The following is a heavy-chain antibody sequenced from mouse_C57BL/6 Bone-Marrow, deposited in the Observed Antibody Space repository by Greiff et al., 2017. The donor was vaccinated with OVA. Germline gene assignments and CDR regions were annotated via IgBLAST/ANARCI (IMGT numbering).Heavy chain of an antibody. D-gene: IGHD1-1*01. CDR1: GFTFSALY. CDR2: SRNKANDYTT. V-gene: IGHV7-1*01. J-gene: IGHJ1*03. CDR3: ARDAGYYYGSSPHWYFDV. Sequence: EVKLMESGGGLVQSGRSLRLSCATSGFTFSALYMAWVRQAPGKGLEWIAASRNKANDYTTEYSASVKGRFIVSRDTSQSILYLQMNALRAEDTASYYCARDAGYYYGSSPHWYFDVWGTGTTVTVSS.